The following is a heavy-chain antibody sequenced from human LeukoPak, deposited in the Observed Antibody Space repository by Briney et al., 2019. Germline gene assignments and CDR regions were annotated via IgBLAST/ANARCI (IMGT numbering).Heavy chain of an antibody. D-gene: IGHD3/OR15-3a*01. Sequence: SETLSLTCTVSGGSISSGGYYWSWIRQHPGKGLEWIGYIYYSGSTYYNPSLKSRVTISVDTSKNQFSLKLSSVTAADTAVYYCARAAWTLNAFDIWGQGTMVTVSS. CDR1: GGSISSGGYY. J-gene: IGHJ3*02. CDR3: ARAAWTLNAFDI. CDR2: IYYSGST. V-gene: IGHV4-31*03.